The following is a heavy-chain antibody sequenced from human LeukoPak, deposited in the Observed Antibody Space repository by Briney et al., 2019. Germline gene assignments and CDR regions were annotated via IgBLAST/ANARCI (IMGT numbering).Heavy chain of an antibody. D-gene: IGHD6-13*01. CDR1: GYTFTGYY. V-gene: IGHV1-2*04. CDR2: INPNSGGT. J-gene: IGHJ4*02. Sequence: ASVKVSCKASGYTFTGYYMHWVRQAPGRGLEWMGWINPNSGGTNYAQKFQGWVTMTRDTSISTAYMELSRLRSDDTAVYYCARTAAASVAPFDYWGQGTLVTVSS. CDR3: ARTAAASVAPFDY.